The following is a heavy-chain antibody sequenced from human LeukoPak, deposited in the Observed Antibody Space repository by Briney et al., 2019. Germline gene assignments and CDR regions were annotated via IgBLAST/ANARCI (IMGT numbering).Heavy chain of an antibody. D-gene: IGHD2-15*01. CDR1: GFTFSNYG. CDR3: ARGYFRVDY. CDR2: ISSSSSTI. V-gene: IGHV3-48*01. Sequence: PGGSLRLSCAASGFTFSNYGMNWVRQAPGKGLEWVSYISSSSSTIYYAGSVKGRFTVSRDNAKNSLYLQMNSLRAEDTAVYYCARGYFRVDYWGQGTLVTVSS. J-gene: IGHJ4*02.